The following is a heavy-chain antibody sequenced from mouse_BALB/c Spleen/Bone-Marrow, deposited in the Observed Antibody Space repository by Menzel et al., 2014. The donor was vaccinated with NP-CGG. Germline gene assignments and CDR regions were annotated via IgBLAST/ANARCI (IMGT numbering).Heavy chain of an antibody. CDR2: IDPANGNT. CDR3: ASYVYGYYFDY. V-gene: IGHV14-3*02. D-gene: IGHD2-2*01. J-gene: IGHJ2*01. Sequence: EVHLVESGAELVKPGASVKLSCTASGFSIKDTYMHWVKQRPEQGLEWIGRIDPANGNTKYDPKFQGKATITADTSSNTASLQLSSLTSEDAAVYFCASYVYGYYFDYWGQGTPLTVSS. CDR1: GFSIKDTY.